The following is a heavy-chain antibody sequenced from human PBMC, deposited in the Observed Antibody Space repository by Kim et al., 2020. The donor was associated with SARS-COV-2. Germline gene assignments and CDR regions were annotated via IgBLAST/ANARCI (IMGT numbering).Heavy chain of an antibody. CDR1: GYTFTSYA. CDR3: ARVSYQLLWFGELLSPFDY. J-gene: IGHJ4*02. Sequence: ASVKVSCKASGYTFTSYAMNWVRQAPGQGLEWMGWINTNTGNPTYAQGFTGRFVFSLDTSVSTAYLQISSLKAEDTAVYYCARVSYQLLWFGELLSPFDYWGQGTLVTVSS. V-gene: IGHV7-4-1*02. D-gene: IGHD3-10*01. CDR2: INTNTGNP.